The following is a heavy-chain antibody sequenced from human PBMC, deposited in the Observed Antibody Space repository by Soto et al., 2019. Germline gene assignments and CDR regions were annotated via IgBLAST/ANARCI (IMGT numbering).Heavy chain of an antibody. CDR3: AKGVGKLPGYFDY. Sequence: VQLLESGGGLVQPGGSLRLSCAASGFTFSSYAMSWVRQAPGKGLEWVSAISGSGGSTYYADSVKGRFTISRDNSKNTLYLQMISLRADDTAVYYCAKGVGKLPGYFDYWGQGTLVTVSS. V-gene: IGHV3-23*01. CDR2: ISGSGGST. D-gene: IGHD1-26*01. CDR1: GFTFSSYA. J-gene: IGHJ4*02.